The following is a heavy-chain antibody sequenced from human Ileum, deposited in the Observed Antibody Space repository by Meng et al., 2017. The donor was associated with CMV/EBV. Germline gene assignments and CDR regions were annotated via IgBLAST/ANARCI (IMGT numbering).Heavy chain of an antibody. Sequence: SVKVSCKASGYTFTDYDMHWVRQAPGQGLEWMGRIHPNSGDTVYAQKFQGRVTLTRDTSISTAYMEVSSLRSDGTAVYYCARNYRDYWGQGTLVTVSS. J-gene: IGHJ4*02. D-gene: IGHD3-10*01. V-gene: IGHV1-2*06. CDR2: IHPNSGDT. CDR3: ARNYRDY. CDR1: GYTFTDYD.